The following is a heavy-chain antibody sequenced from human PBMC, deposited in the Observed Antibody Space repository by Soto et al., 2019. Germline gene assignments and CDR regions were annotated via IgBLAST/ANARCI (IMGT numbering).Heavy chain of an antibody. CDR3: AKEGGSIGGWFGRKFDS. V-gene: IGHV3-23*01. Sequence: GSLRLSCAASGFTFNTHAMSWVRQAPGKGLEWVSSISSGGTTTFYAASVEGRFTISRDKSKNTLYLQMNSLRADDTAVYFCAKEGGSIGGWFGRKFDSWGQGTQVTV. D-gene: IGHD3-16*01. CDR2: ISSGGTTT. J-gene: IGHJ4*02. CDR1: GFTFNTHA.